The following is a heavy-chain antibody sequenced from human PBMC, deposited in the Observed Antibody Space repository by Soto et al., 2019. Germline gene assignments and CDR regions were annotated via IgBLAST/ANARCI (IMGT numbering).Heavy chain of an antibody. CDR2: IGGGGSDT. Sequence: DVQLLESGGGLVQPGGSLTLSCAASRFTFSDFAMSWVRQAPGKGLEWVSSIGGGGSDTYYAVSVKGRFTISRDNSKNTMYLQMDSLRDEETAVYYCAKDAVPYNGKWDWFDSWGQGTLVIVSS. V-gene: IGHV3-23*01. CDR1: RFTFSDFA. J-gene: IGHJ5*01. D-gene: IGHD1-20*01. CDR3: AKDAVPYNGKWDWFDS.